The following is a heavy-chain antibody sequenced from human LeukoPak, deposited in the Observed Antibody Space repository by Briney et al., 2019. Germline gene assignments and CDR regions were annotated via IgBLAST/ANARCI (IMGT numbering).Heavy chain of an antibody. Sequence: SETLSLTCSVSGGSISSFYWSWIRQPPGKKLEWIGYVLHSGLTNYNPSLRGRVTISRDMSKNQFSLDLTSVTAADTAVYYCARSRKQLLSPYFDYWGQGHLVSVSS. J-gene: IGHJ4*02. V-gene: IGHV4-59*01. D-gene: IGHD6-19*01. CDR1: GGSISSFY. CDR2: VLHSGLT. CDR3: ARSRKQLLSPYFDY.